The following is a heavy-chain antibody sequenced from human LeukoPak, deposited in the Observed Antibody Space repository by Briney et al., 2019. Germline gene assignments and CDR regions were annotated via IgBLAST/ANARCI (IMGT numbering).Heavy chain of an antibody. Sequence: GGSLRLSCAASGFTFSTYWMHWVRQAPGKGLVWVSRIYSDGTSTNYADYVKGRFTISRDNAKNTLYLQMNSLRVEDTAVYYCATMKTSGYILSYWGQGTLVTVSS. CDR3: ATMKTSGYILSY. V-gene: IGHV3-74*01. CDR1: GFTFSTYW. J-gene: IGHJ4*02. CDR2: IYSDGTST. D-gene: IGHD3-22*01.